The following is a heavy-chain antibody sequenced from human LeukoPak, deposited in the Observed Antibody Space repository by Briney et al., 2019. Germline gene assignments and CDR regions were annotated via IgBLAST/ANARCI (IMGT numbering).Heavy chain of an antibody. J-gene: IGHJ4*02. D-gene: IGHD2-2*01. CDR2: ISYDGSNK. CDR1: GFTFSSYA. V-gene: IGHV3-30-3*01. CDR3: AGDRPFRSSRTGIDY. Sequence: GGSLRLSCAASGFTFSSYAMHWVRQAPGKGLEWVAVISYDGSNKYYADSVKGRFTISRDNSKNTLYLQMNSLRAEDTAVYYCAGDRPFRSSRTGIDYWGQGTLVTVSS.